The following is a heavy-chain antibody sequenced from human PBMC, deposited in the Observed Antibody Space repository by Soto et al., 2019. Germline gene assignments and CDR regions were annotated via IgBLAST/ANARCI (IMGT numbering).Heavy chain of an antibody. Sequence: GESLKISCKGSGYSFTSYWISWVRRMPGKGLEWMGRIDPSDSYTNYSPSFQGHVTISADKSISTAYLQWSSLKASDTAMYYCARQGGTTYYYGMDVWGQGTTVTVSS. CDR3: ARQGGTTYYYGMDV. V-gene: IGHV5-10-1*01. CDR2: IDPSDSYT. CDR1: GYSFTSYW. J-gene: IGHJ6*02. D-gene: IGHD1-7*01.